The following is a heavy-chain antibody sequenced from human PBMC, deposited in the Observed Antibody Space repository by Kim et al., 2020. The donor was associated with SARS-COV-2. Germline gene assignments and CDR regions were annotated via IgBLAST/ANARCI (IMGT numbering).Heavy chain of an antibody. CDR2: ISAYNGNT. D-gene: IGHD6-13*01. J-gene: IGHJ6*02. CDR1: GYTFTSYG. Sequence: ASVKVSCKASGYTFTSYGISWVRQAPGQGLEWMGWISAYNGNTNYAQKLQGRVTMTTDTSTSTAYMELRSLRSDDTAVYYCARDQGYSSSWSNYYYYYGMDVWGQGTTVTVSS. V-gene: IGHV1-18*01. CDR3: ARDQGYSSSWSNYYYYYGMDV.